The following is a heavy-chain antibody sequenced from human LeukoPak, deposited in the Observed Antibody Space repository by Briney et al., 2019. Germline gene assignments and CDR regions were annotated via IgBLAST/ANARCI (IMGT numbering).Heavy chain of an antibody. D-gene: IGHD6-13*01. CDR2: INHSGST. CDR1: GFTFSSYA. Sequence: PGGSLRLSCAASGFTFSSYAMSWVRQAPGKGLEWIGEINHSGSTNYNPSLKSRVTISVDTSKNQFSLKLSSVTAADTAVYYCARVPTRVRRYSSSWYVRDAFDIWGQGTMVTVSS. J-gene: IGHJ3*02. CDR3: ARVPTRVRRYSSSWYVRDAFDI. V-gene: IGHV4-34*01.